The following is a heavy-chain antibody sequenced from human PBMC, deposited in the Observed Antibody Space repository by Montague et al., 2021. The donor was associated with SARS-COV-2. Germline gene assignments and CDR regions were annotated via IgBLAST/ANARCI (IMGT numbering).Heavy chain of an antibody. Sequence: SLRLSCAASGFTFSSYWMSWVRQAPGKGLEWVANIEQDGSEKYYVDSVKGRFTISRDNAKTSLFLQMNSLKAEDTAVYFCARSIWFGPFDYWGQGTLVTVSS. CDR3: ARSIWFGPFDY. CDR2: IEQDGSEK. J-gene: IGHJ4*02. CDR1: GFTFSSYW. D-gene: IGHD3-10*01. V-gene: IGHV3-7*01.